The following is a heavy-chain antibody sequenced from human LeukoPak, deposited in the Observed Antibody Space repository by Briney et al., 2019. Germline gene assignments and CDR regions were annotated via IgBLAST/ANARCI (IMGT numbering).Heavy chain of an antibody. D-gene: IGHD3-10*01. Sequence: GGSLRLSCAASGVTFSSYAMSWVRQAPGKGLEWVSVISASGGSTYYADSVKGRFTISRDNSKNTLYLQVNSLRVEDTAVYYCAKVVVRGSYYFDYWGQGTLVTVSS. CDR2: ISASGGST. CDR3: AKVVVRGSYYFDY. CDR1: GVTFSSYA. J-gene: IGHJ4*02. V-gene: IGHV3-23*01.